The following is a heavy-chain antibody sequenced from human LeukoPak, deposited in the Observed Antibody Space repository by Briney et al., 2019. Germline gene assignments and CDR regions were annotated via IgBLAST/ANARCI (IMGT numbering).Heavy chain of an antibody. D-gene: IGHD6-13*01. CDR2: INPSTATT. CDR3: ARDYGITTAGTKYYFDY. V-gene: IGHV1-46*01. J-gene: IGHJ4*02. Sequence: ASVKVSCKASGYTFTSYYMHWVRQAPGLGLEWMGIINPSTATTTYARKFQGRVIMTRDTSTSTVYMELSSLISDDTAVYYCARDYGITTAGTKYYFDYWGQGTLVTVSS. CDR1: GYTFTSYY.